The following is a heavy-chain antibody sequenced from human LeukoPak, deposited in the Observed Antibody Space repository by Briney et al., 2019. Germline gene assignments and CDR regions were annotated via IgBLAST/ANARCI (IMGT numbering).Heavy chain of an antibody. Sequence: KVSCKASGYTFTSYWIAWVRQMPGKGLEWMGIIYPGDSDTRYSPSFQGQVTISADKSISTAYLQWSSLKASDSAMYYCARRGSYSEWFDPWGQGTLVTVSS. V-gene: IGHV5-51*01. CDR3: ARRGSYSEWFDP. CDR2: IYPGDSDT. D-gene: IGHD3-10*01. CDR1: GYTFTSYW. J-gene: IGHJ5*02.